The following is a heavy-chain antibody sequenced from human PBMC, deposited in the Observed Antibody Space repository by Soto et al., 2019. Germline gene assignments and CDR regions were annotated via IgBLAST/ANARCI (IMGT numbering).Heavy chain of an antibody. V-gene: IGHV4-38-2*02. CDR2: IHHSGST. J-gene: IGHJ6*02. Sequence: SETLSLTCAVSGYSISSGYYWGWIRQPPGKGLEWIGSIHHSGSTYYNPSLKSRVTISVDTSKNQFSLKLSSVTAADTAVYYCARDGGSGSYSLRWGYYGMDVWGQGTTVPVSS. CDR3: ARDGGSGSYSLRWGYYGMDV. CDR1: GYSISSGYY. D-gene: IGHD3-10*01.